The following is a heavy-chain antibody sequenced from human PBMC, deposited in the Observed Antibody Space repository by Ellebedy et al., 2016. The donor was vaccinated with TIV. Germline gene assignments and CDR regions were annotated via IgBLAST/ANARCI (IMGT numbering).Heavy chain of an antibody. CDR3: ASGEGDYYGMDV. CDR1: GYTFTSYD. V-gene: IGHV1-8*01. Sequence: ASVKVSCKASGYTFTSYDINWVRQATGQGLEWMGWMNPNSGNTGYAQKFQGRVTMTRNTSISTAYMELSSLRSEDTAVYYCASGEGDYYGMDVWGQGTTVTVSS. D-gene: IGHD3-16*01. J-gene: IGHJ6*02. CDR2: MNPNSGNT.